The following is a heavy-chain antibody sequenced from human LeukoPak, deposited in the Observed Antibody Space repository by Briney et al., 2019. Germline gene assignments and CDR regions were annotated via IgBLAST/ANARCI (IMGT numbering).Heavy chain of an antibody. CDR2: IKSKTDGGTT. D-gene: IGHD3-22*01. Sequence: GGSLRLSCAASGFTFSSYAMHWVRQAPGKGLEWVGRIKSKTDGGTTDYAAPVKGRFTISRDDSKNTLYLQMNSLKTEDTAVYYCTTDYYDSSGYYVFGYWGQGTLVTVSS. J-gene: IGHJ4*02. CDR3: TTDYYDSSGYYVFGY. CDR1: GFTFSSYA. V-gene: IGHV3-15*07.